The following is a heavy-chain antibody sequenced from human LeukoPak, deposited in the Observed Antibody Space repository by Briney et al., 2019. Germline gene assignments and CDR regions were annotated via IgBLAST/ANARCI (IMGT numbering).Heavy chain of an antibody. CDR3: ARLGWRVVPAANRPYNWFDP. V-gene: IGHV4-34*01. Sequence: SETLSLTCAVYGGSFSGYYWSWIRQPPGKGLEWIGEINHSGSTNYNPSLKSRVTISVDTSKNQFSLKLSSVTAADTAVYYCARLGWRVVPAANRPYNWFDPWGQGTLVTVSS. CDR2: INHSGST. D-gene: IGHD2-2*01. J-gene: IGHJ5*02. CDR1: GGSFSGYY.